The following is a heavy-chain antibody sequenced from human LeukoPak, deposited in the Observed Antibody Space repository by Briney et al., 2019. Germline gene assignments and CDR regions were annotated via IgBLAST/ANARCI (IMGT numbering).Heavy chain of an antibody. CDR1: GDSINKFY. CDR2: IYYSGSS. Sequence: SETLSLTCIVSGDSINKFYWSWIRQPPGKGLEWIGYIYYSGSSNYNPSLKSRVTMSIDTSKNQFSLRLSSVSAADTAIYYCGRDGRLPGRFRPWGQGTL. D-gene: IGHD6-25*01. CDR3: GRDGRLPGRFRP. J-gene: IGHJ5*02. V-gene: IGHV4-59*12.